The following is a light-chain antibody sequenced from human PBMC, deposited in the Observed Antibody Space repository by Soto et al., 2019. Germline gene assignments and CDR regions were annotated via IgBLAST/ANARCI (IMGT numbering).Light chain of an antibody. CDR3: QQANSFTIT. Sequence: DIQMTQSPSSVSASVGDTVTITCRASQGLKSLAWYQQKPGKAPRLLIYEATNLQSGVPPRFSGSGSGTDFNLTISRLQTEDFATYVCQQANSFTITFGQGTRLEIK. V-gene: IGKV1-12*01. CDR1: QGLKS. J-gene: IGKJ5*01. CDR2: EAT.